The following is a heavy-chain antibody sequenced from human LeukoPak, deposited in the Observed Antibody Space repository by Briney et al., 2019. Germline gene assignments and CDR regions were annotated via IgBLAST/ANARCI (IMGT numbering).Heavy chain of an antibody. CDR2: IYTSGST. CDR1: GGSISSGSYY. CDR3: ARELYSSSSFDY. Sequence: SETLSLTCTVSGGSISSGSYYWSWIRQPAGKGLEWIGRIYTSGSTNYNPSLKSRVTISVDTSKNQFSLKLSSVTAADTAVYYCARELYSSSSFDYWGQGTLVTVSS. V-gene: IGHV4-61*02. J-gene: IGHJ4*02. D-gene: IGHD6-13*01.